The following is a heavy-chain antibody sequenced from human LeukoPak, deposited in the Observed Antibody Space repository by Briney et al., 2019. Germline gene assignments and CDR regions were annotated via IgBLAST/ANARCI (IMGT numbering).Heavy chain of an antibody. Sequence: PSETLSLTCTVSGGSISSYYWGWIRQPPGKGLEWIGYIYYSGSTNYNPSLKSRVTISVDTSKNQFSLKLSSVTAADTAVYYCARVRIVVVPAAKGPNAFDIWGQGTMVTVSS. CDR3: ARVRIVVVPAAKGPNAFDI. V-gene: IGHV4-59*01. J-gene: IGHJ3*02. CDR2: IYYSGST. CDR1: GGSISSYY. D-gene: IGHD2-2*01.